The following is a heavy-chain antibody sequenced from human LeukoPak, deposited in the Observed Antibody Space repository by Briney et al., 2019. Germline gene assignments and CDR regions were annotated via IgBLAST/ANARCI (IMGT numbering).Heavy chain of an antibody. CDR3: ARDQIAVAGTYFGY. D-gene: IGHD6-19*01. CDR1: GFTFSSYD. CDR2: IYRGGST. J-gene: IGHJ4*02. V-gene: IGHV3-53*01. Sequence: GGSLRLSCAASGFTFSSYDMHWVRQAPGKGLEWVAVIYRGGSTYYADSVKGRFTISRDNSKNTLYLQMNSLRAEDTAVYYCARDQIAVAGTYFGYWGQGTLVTVSS.